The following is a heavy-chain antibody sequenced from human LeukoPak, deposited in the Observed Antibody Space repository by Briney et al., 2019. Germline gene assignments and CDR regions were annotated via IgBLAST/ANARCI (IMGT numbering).Heavy chain of an antibody. V-gene: IGHV4-28*05. J-gene: IGHJ3*02. CDR2: IYYSGGI. D-gene: IGHD4-17*01. Sequence: SETLSLTCAVSGYSISSNNYWAWIRQPPGKGLEWIGHIYYSGGIYYNPSLKSRVTMSVDTSKNQFSLKLSSVTAVDTAVYYCARKATTGPTKAAFDIWGQGTMVTVSS. CDR1: GYSISSNNY. CDR3: ARKATTGPTKAAFDI.